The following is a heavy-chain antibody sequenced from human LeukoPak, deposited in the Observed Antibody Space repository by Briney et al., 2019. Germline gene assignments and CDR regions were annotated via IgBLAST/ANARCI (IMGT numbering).Heavy chain of an antibody. CDR1: GGTFSSYS. CDR2: INPNSGGT. Sequence: ASVKVSCKASGGTFSSYSISWVRQAPGQGLEWMGWINPNSGGTNYAQKFQGRVTMTRDTSISTAYMELSRLRSDDTAVYYCARDSSGWYALFDYWGQGTLVTVSS. J-gene: IGHJ4*02. V-gene: IGHV1-2*02. CDR3: ARDSSGWYALFDY. D-gene: IGHD6-19*01.